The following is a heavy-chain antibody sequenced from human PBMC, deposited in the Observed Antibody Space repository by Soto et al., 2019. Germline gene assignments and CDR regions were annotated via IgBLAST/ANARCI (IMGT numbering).Heavy chain of an antibody. Sequence: SGPTLVNPTQTLTLTCTFSGFSLSTSGVGVGWIRQPPGKALEWLALIYWNDDKRYSPSLRSRLTINKYTSKNQVVLTMTNMDPVDTATYYCIQSRCGGDCLQSYASHYYYGMDVWGQGT. CDR2: IYWNDDK. J-gene: IGHJ6*02. CDR1: GFSLSTSGVG. D-gene: IGHD2-21*02. V-gene: IGHV2-5*01. CDR3: IQSRCGGDCLQSYASHYYYGMDV.